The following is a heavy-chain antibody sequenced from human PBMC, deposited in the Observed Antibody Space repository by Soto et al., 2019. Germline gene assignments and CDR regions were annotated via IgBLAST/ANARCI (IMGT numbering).Heavy chain of an antibody. CDR2: IWYDGSNK. J-gene: IGHJ6*02. CDR3: AREEELHYGMDV. D-gene: IGHD1-26*01. CDR1: GFTFSSYG. Sequence: QVQLVESGGGVVQPGRSLRLSCAASGFTFSSYGMHWVRQAPGKGLEWVAVIWYDGSNKYYADSVKGRFTISRDNSKNTLYLQMNSLRAEDTAEYYCAREEELHYGMDVWGQGTTVTVSS. V-gene: IGHV3-33*01.